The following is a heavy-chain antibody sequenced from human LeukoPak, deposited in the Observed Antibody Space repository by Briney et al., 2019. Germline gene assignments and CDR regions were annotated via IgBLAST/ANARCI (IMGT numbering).Heavy chain of an antibody. Sequence: SETLSLTCTVSGGSISSYYWSWIRQPPGKGLEWIGYIYYSGSTNYNPSLKSRVTISVDTSKNQFSLKLSSVTAADTAVYYCARDGASVAGTLGWFDPWGQGTLVSVPS. CDR2: IYYSGST. CDR1: GGSISSYY. CDR3: ARDGASVAGTLGWFDP. V-gene: IGHV4-59*01. D-gene: IGHD6-19*01. J-gene: IGHJ5*02.